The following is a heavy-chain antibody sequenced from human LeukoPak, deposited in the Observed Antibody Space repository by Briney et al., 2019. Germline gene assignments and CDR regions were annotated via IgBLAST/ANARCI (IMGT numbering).Heavy chain of an antibody. D-gene: IGHD4-17*01. CDR1: GFIFSSYG. J-gene: IGHJ4*02. Sequence: GGSLRLSCVASGFIFSSYGMHWVRQAPGKGLEWVAIISYDGSNKYYADSVKGRFTIPRDNSKNTLYLQMNSLRVEDTAVYYCAKATTMTQRGYFDYWGQGTLVTVSS. V-gene: IGHV3-30*18. CDR2: ISYDGSNK. CDR3: AKATTMTQRGYFDY.